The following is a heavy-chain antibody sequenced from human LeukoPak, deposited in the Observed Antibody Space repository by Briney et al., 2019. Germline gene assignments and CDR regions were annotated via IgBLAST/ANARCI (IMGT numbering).Heavy chain of an antibody. D-gene: IGHD2/OR15-2a*01. CDR1: GGSISSYY. CDR2: IYYSGST. J-gene: IGHJ4*02. Sequence: PSETLSLTCTVSGGSISSYYWSWIRQPPGKGLEWIGYIYYSGSTNYNPSLKSRVTISVDTSKNQFSLKLSSVTAADTAVYYCARGVSMRPAKKFDYWGRGTLVTVSS. CDR3: ARGVSMRPAKKFDY. V-gene: IGHV4-59*01.